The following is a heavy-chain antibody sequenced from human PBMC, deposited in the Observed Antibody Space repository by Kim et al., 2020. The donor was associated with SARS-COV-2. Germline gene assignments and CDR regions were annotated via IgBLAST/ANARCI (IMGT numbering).Heavy chain of an antibody. J-gene: IGHJ4*02. CDR3: ARDLLHPQWLGRENYFDY. Sequence: SVKVSCKASGGTFSSYAISWVRQAPGQGLEWMGGIIPIFGTANYAQKFQGRVTITADESTSTAYMELSSLRSEDTAVYYCARDLLHPQWLGRENYFDYWGQGTLVTVSS. CDR2: IIPIFGTA. CDR1: GGTFSSYA. V-gene: IGHV1-69*13. D-gene: IGHD6-19*01.